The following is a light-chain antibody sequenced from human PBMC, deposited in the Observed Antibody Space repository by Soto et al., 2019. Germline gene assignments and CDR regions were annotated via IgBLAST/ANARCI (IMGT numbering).Light chain of an antibody. V-gene: IGKV1-39*01. CDR1: QNTRGY. CDR2: AAS. CDR3: QPNFRSTPWP. J-gene: IGKJ1*01. Sequence: EIEMTQSRSSPSSSLRHKIKITCLSSQNTRGYLNWYQQKPGKAPKLLINAASSLERGVPSRFSGGGSGTDFTLNISSLQPDDFATYYCQPNFRSTPWPFG.